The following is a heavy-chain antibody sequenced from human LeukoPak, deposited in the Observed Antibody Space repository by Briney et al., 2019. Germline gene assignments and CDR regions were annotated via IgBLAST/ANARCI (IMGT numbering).Heavy chain of an antibody. CDR3: ARGLYLTTRGGAAAGFLDY. J-gene: IGHJ4*02. CDR2: INHSGNT. Sequence: SETLSLTCTVHGEFFGGSYWNWIRQSPGKGLEWIGEINHSGNTNNNPSLKSRVTISVDTSQKQFSLRLSSVTAADTAVYYCARGLYLTTRGGAAAGFLDYWGQGNLVTVSS. CDR1: GEFFGGSY. V-gene: IGHV4-34*01. D-gene: IGHD6-13*01.